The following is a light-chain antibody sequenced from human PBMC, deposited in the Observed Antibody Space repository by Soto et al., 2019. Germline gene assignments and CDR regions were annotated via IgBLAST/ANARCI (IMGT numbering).Light chain of an antibody. CDR2: EIN. Sequence: QSVLTHPPSASWSPGHSVTISCTGTSSDVGALNYVSWYQQHPGKAPKLMIFEINKRPSGVPDRFSGSKSGNTASLTVSGLQAEDEADYYCSSYAGINIYVFGGGTKVTAL. CDR3: SSYAGINIYV. CDR1: SSDVGALNY. V-gene: IGLV2-8*01. J-gene: IGLJ1*01.